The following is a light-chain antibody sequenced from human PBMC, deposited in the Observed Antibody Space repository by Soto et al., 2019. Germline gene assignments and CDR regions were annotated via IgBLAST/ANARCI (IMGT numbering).Light chain of an antibody. Sequence: QSALTQSASVSGSPGQSITISCTGTSSDVGAYNYVSWYQQYPGKAPKLMIYDVSNWPSGISNRFSGSKSGNTASLTISGLQAEDEAEYYCSSYTSGGNYVFGTGTKLTVL. CDR1: SSDVGAYNY. CDR3: SSYTSGGNYV. V-gene: IGLV2-14*01. J-gene: IGLJ1*01. CDR2: DVS.